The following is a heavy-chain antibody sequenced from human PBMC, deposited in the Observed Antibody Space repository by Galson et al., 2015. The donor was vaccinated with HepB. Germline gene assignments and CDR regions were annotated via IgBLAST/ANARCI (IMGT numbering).Heavy chain of an antibody. Sequence: QSGAEVKKPGESLKISCKTSGYNFFNYWIGWVRQLPGTGLEFMAILYPGDSDTRYSPSFRGQVTISVDKSITTAYLQWSSLKASDTAIYYCVTWGYTDTSKFDYWGQGTLVTVSS. J-gene: IGHJ4*02. CDR2: LYPGDSDT. D-gene: IGHD5-18*01. V-gene: IGHV5-51*03. CDR3: VTWGYTDTSKFDY. CDR1: GYNFFNYW.